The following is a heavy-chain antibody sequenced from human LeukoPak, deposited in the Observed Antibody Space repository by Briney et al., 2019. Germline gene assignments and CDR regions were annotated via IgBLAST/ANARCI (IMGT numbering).Heavy chain of an antibody. J-gene: IGHJ3*02. V-gene: IGHV3-21*01. D-gene: IGHD3-10*01. CDR2: ISSGSSYI. CDR3: ARVGTPQTGLFAFDI. Sequence: GGSLRLSCAASGFTFSTYSMNWVRQAPGKGLEWVSSISSGSSYIYYADSVKGRFTISRDNAKNSLHLQMNSLRAEDTAVYYCARVGTPQTGLFAFDIWGQGTMVTVSS. CDR1: GFTFSTYS.